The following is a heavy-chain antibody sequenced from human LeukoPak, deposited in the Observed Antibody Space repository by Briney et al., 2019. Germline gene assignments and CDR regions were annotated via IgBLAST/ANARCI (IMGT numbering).Heavy chain of an antibody. J-gene: IGHJ4*02. D-gene: IGHD6-6*01. Sequence: ASVKVSCKASGGTFSSYAISWVRQAPGQGLEWMGGIIPIFGTANYAQKFQGRVTITADESTSTAYMELSSLRSEDTAVYYCARAGVSIDTAGIAARPPRNWGQGTLVTVSS. CDR1: GGTFSSYA. CDR3: ARAGVSIDTAGIAARPPRN. CDR2: IIPIFGTA. V-gene: IGHV1-69*13.